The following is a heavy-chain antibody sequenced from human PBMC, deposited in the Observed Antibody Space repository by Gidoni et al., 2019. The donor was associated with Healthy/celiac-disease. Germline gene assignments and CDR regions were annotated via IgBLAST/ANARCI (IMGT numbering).Heavy chain of an antibody. Sequence: EVRLVESGGGVVQPGGSLRLSCAASGFTFSSYSMNWVRQAPGKGREWVASISSRSSTTYYADSVKGRFTISRDNAKNSLYLQMNSLRAEDTAVYYCARGLGGELISWGQGTLVTFSS. D-gene: IGHD1-26*01. CDR3: ARGLGGELIS. J-gene: IGHJ4*02. CDR1: GFTFSSYS. CDR2: ISSRSSTT. V-gene: IGHV3-48*01.